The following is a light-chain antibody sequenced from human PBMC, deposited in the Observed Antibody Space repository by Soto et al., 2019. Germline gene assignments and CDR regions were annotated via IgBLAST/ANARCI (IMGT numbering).Light chain of an antibody. CDR1: QGINAW. CDR3: QQANSFPIT. CDR2: AAS. V-gene: IGKV1D-12*01. Sequence: DIQMTQSPSSVSASVGDRVTINCRASQGINAWLAWYQQKPGKAPKLLIYAASSLQSGVPSRFSGSGFGTDFTLTISSLQPEDFATYYCQQANSFPITFGQGTRLEIK. J-gene: IGKJ5*01.